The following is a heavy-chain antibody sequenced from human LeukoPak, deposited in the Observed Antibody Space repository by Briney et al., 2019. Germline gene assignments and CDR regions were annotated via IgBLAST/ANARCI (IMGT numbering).Heavy chain of an antibody. CDR1: GGSISSGDYY. V-gene: IGHV4-30-4*08. CDR2: IYYSGST. CDR3: ARDTGVIQLWLTGQGWFDP. D-gene: IGHD5-18*01. J-gene: IGHJ5*02. Sequence: SQTLSLTCTVSGGSISSGDYYWSWIRQPPRKGLECIGYIYYSGSTYYNPSLKSRVTISVDTSKNQFSLKLSSVTAADTAVYYCARDTGVIQLWLTGQGWFDPWGQGTLVTVSS.